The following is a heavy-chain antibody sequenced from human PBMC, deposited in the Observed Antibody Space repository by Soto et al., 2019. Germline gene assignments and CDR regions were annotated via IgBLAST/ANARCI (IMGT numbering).Heavy chain of an antibody. Sequence: DVKLVESGGGLVQPGDSLRLSCEVSGFTFSMYSMSWVRQSPGKGLEWVAKIPQDGVDGHYADSVKGRFTISRDNGKNSLYLQLNNLRAEDTAVYYCARDHLILPAHDFFYGSDVWGRGATVTVYS. CDR1: GFTFSMYS. CDR3: ARDHLILPAHDFFYGSDV. D-gene: IGHD2-21*02. V-gene: IGHV3-7*03. J-gene: IGHJ6*02. CDR2: IPQDGVDG.